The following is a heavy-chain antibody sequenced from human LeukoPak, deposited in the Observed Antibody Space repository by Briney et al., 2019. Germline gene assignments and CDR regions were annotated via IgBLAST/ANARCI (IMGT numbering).Heavy chain of an antibody. J-gene: IGHJ3*02. CDR2: IYYSGST. CDR3: ARVRYNWNDRAFDI. Sequence: SETLSLTCTVPGGSISSYYWSWIRQPPGKGLEWIGYIYYSGSTNYNPSLKSRVTISVDTSKNQFSLKLSSVTAADTAVYYCARVRYNWNDRAFDIWGQGTMVTVSS. V-gene: IGHV4-59*01. CDR1: GGSISSYY. D-gene: IGHD1-20*01.